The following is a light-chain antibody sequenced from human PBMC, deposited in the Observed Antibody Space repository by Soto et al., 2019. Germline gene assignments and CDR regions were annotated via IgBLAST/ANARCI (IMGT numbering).Light chain of an antibody. Sequence: EVVMTQSPATLSVSPGERATLSCRASQSVTSNYLAWYQQKPGQAPRLLIYGVSSRATGIPDRFSGSGSGTDFTLTVSRLEPEDFAVYFCQHYGTFGPGTKVDI. CDR3: QHYGT. CDR2: GVS. J-gene: IGKJ3*01. CDR1: QSVTSNY. V-gene: IGKV3-20*01.